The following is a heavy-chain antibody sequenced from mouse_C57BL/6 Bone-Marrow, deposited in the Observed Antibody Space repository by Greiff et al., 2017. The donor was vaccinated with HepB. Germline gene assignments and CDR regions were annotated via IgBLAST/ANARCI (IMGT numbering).Heavy chain of an antibody. D-gene: IGHD1-1*01. CDR1: GYTFTSYW. CDR3: ARGGTTHFDV. J-gene: IGHJ1*03. CDR2: IYPGSGST. V-gene: IGHV1-55*01. Sequence: QVQLQQPGAELVKPGASVKMSCKASGYTFTSYWITWVKQRPGQGLEWIGDIYPGSGSTNYNEKFKSKATLTVDTSSSTAYMQRSSLTSEDSAVYYCARGGTTHFDVWGTGTTVTVSS.